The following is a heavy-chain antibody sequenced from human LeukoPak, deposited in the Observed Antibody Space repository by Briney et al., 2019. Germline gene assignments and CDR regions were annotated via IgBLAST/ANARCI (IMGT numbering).Heavy chain of an antibody. D-gene: IGHD6-13*01. V-gene: IGHV3-53*01. Sequence: GGSLRLSCTVSGFTVSSDSMSWVRQAPGKGLEWVSFIYSGGSTHYSDSVKGRFTISRDNSKNTLYLQMNSLRAEDTAVYCCARDLMGIAYRGAFYYWGQGTLVTVSS. J-gene: IGHJ4*02. CDR1: GFTVSSDS. CDR2: IYSGGST. CDR3: ARDLMGIAYRGAFYY.